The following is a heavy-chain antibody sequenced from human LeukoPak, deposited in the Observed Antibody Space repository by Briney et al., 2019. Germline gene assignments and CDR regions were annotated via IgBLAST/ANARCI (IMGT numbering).Heavy chain of an antibody. CDR3: AKGRMVRGVIGAFDI. CDR1: GFTFSSYA. CDR2: IGPSGTAI. J-gene: IGHJ3*02. Sequence: QPGGSLRLSCAASGFTFSSYAMNWVRQAPGRGLEWVSYIGPSGTAIYYADSVKGRFTISRDNARNSLFLQMNSLRAEDTAVYYCAKGRMVRGVIGAFDIWGQGTMVTVSS. V-gene: IGHV3-48*01. D-gene: IGHD3-10*01.